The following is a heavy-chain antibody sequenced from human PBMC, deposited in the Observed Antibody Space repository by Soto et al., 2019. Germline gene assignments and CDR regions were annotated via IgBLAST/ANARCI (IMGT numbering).Heavy chain of an antibody. V-gene: IGHV6-1*01. D-gene: IGHD2-2*01. CDR2: TFYRSKWNY. CDR3: ARRSCNSSTSCFNWYFDL. CDR1: GDSVSSNTAA. Sequence: QVQLQQSGPGLVKPSQTLSLTCAISGDSVSSNTAAWNWIRQSPSRGLEWLGRTFYRSKWNYHYAVSVKSRITINPDTSKNQFSLQLNSVTAEDTAVYYCARRSCNSSTSCFNWYFDLWGRGTLVTVSS. J-gene: IGHJ2*01.